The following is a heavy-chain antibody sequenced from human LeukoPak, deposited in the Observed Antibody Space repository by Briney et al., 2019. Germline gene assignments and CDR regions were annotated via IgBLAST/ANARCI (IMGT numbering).Heavy chain of an antibody. D-gene: IGHD6-19*01. CDR2: INPNSGGT. J-gene: IGHJ6*03. V-gene: IGHV1-2*02. CDR1: GYTFTSFD. Sequence: GASVKVSCKASGYTFTSFDMNWVRQAPGQGLEWMGWINPNSGGTNYAQKFQGRVTMTRDTSISTAYMELSRLRSDDTAVYYCARDLQYSSGWYSPYYYYYMDVWGKGTTVTISS. CDR3: ARDLQYSSGWYSPYYYYYMDV.